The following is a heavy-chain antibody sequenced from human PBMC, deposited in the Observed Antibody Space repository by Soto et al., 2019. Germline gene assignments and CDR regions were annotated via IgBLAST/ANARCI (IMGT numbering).Heavy chain of an antibody. Sequence: GGPLRLSCAASGFRFSLFWMSWVRQNPGKGLEWVANINEYGSEKFFADSVKGRFTISRDNAKNSLSLRMNSLTADDTAVYYCARTGSQKSSYYFDYWVQGSLVTVS. D-gene: IGHD3-16*01. J-gene: IGHJ4*02. V-gene: IGHV3-7*03. CDR2: INEYGSEK. CDR3: ARTGSQKSSYYFDY. CDR1: GFRFSLFW.